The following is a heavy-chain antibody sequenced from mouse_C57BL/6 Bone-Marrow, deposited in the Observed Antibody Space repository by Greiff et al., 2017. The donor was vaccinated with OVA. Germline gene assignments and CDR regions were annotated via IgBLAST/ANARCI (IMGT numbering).Heavy chain of an antibody. CDR3: ARSAYYSNYCDY. Sequence: VQLQQSGAELVRPGTSVKVSCKASGYAFTNYLIEWVKQRPGQGLEWIGVINPGSGGTNYYEKFKGKATLTADKYSSTAYMQLSSLTSEDSAVYYCARSAYYSNYCDYWGQGTTLTVSS. CDR2: INPGSGGT. V-gene: IGHV1-54*01. D-gene: IGHD2-5*01. J-gene: IGHJ2*01. CDR1: GYAFTNYL.